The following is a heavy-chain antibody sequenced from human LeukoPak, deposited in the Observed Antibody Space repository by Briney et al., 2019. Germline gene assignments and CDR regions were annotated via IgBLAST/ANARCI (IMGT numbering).Heavy chain of an antibody. CDR2: ISGSGPST. J-gene: IGHJ5*02. D-gene: IGHD6-19*01. Sequence: SGGSLRLSCAASGFTFSSYAMSWVRQAPGKGLEWVSTISGSGPSTYYADSVKGRFTISRDNSNNTLYLQMNGLRVEDTAVYYCAKSRVAVAAPRNWFDPWGQGTLVTVSS. CDR3: AKSRVAVAAPRNWFDP. CDR1: GFTFSSYA. V-gene: IGHV3-23*01.